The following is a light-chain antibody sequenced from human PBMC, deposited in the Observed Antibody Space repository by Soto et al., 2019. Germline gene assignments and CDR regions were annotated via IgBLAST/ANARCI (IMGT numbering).Light chain of an antibody. J-gene: IGKJ4*01. Sequence: EIVLTQSPATLSLSPGERATLSCRASQSVSRYLAWYQQKPGQAPRLLIYDASNRATGIPARFSGSGSGTDFTLTIRSLEPEDFAVYYCQQRSDWASSFGGGTKVQI. CDR2: DAS. CDR3: QQRSDWASS. CDR1: QSVSRY. V-gene: IGKV3-11*01.